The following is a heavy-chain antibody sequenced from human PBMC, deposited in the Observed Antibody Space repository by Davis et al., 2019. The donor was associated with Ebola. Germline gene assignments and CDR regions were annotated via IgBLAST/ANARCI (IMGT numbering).Heavy chain of an antibody. Sequence: GESLKISCAASGFIFSNYDMSWVRQVPGKGLEWVSTVSGSGGSTHYSDSVKGRFTISRDNSKNSLYLQMNSLRAEDTAVYFCAKEKNRGYSYAALFDSWGQGTLVTVSS. CDR2: VSGSGGST. CDR3: AKEKNRGYSYAALFDS. J-gene: IGHJ4*02. CDR1: GFIFSNYD. D-gene: IGHD5-18*01. V-gene: IGHV3-23*01.